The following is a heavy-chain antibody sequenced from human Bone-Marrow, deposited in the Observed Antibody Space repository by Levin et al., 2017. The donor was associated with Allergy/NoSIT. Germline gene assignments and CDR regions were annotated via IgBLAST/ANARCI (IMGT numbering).Heavy chain of an antibody. J-gene: IGHJ4*02. Sequence: SETLSLTCSVSGGSVSYWFWNWIRQPAGKGVEWIGRVFINGNTNYNPSLKSRVTMSVDRSKNQVSLKLNSVTAADTAVYYCATGDRALDHWGQGTLVTVSS. CDR2: VFINGNT. V-gene: IGHV4-4*07. CDR3: ATGDRALDH. D-gene: IGHD1-26*01. CDR1: GGSVSYWF.